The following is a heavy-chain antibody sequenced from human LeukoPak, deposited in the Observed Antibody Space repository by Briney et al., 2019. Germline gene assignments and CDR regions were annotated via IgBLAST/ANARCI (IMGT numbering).Heavy chain of an antibody. CDR2: INHSGST. V-gene: IGHV4-34*01. CDR3: AKKGDITFFGGFPYYFDS. Sequence: SETLSLTCAVYGGSFSGYYWSWIRQPPGKGLEWIGEINHSGSTNYNPSLKSRVTISVDTSKNQFSLKLSSVTAADTAVYYCAKKGDITFFGGFPYYFDSGGREPLVPVS. D-gene: IGHD3-10*02. CDR1: GGSFSGYY. J-gene: IGHJ4*02.